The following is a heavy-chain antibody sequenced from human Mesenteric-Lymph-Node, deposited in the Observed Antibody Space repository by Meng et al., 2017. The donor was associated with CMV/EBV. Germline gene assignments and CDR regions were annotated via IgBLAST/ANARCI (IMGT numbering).Heavy chain of an antibody. J-gene: IGHJ4*02. CDR2: IYNSGGT. CDR3: ARQPTYYHDSSGYAPFDY. Sequence: FSNRTYYWDWIRPPPGKELEGIGSIYNSGGTYYNPSLRGRVTMSLVTSDNEFSLKLISVTAADTAVYYCARQPTYYHDSSGYAPFDYWGQGTLVTVSS. V-gene: IGHV4-39*01. CDR1: FSNRTYY. D-gene: IGHD3-22*01.